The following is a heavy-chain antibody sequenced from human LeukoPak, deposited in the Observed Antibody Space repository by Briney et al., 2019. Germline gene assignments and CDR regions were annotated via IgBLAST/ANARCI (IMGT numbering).Heavy chain of an antibody. D-gene: IGHD6-6*01. V-gene: IGHV4-59*01. CDR1: GGSISTYY. Sequence: SETLSLTCTVSGGSISTYYWNWIRQPPGKGLEWIGYIYHSGSTNYNPSLQSRVTISVDTSKNQFSLNLNSVTAADTAVYYYARGGAARLHFQNWGQGTLVTVSS. CDR2: IYHSGST. J-gene: IGHJ1*01. CDR3: ARGGAARLHFQN.